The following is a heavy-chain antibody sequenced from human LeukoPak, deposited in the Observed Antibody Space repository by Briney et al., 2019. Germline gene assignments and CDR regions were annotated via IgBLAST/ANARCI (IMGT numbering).Heavy chain of an antibody. CDR2: IYYSGST. CDR1: GGSISSSSYY. Sequence: SETLSLTCTVSGGSISSSSYYWSWIRQPPGKGLEWIGYIYYSGSTNYNPSLKSRVTISVDTSKNQFSLKLSSVTAADTAVYYCARVVGYFDSLKFGSMDVWGQGTTVTVSS. D-gene: IGHD3-9*01. J-gene: IGHJ6*02. CDR3: ARVVGYFDSLKFGSMDV. V-gene: IGHV4-61*01.